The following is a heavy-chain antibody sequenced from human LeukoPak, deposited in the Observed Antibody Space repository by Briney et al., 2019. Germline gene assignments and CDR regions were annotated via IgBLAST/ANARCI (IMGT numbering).Heavy chain of an antibody. CDR1: GFTFSSYS. D-gene: IGHD1-26*01. CDR3: ASVDREGANRGYAFEI. V-gene: IGHV3-21*01. CDR2: ISSSSSYI. Sequence: PGGSLRLSCAASGFTFSSYSMNWVRQAPGKGLEWVSSISSSSSYIYYADSVKGRFTISRDNAKNSLYLQMNSLRAEDTAVYYCASVDREGANRGYAFEIWGQGTMVTVSS. J-gene: IGHJ3*02.